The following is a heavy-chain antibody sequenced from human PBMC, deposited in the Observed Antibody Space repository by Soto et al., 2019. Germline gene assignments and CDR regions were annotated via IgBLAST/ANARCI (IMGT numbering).Heavy chain of an antibody. CDR1: GGSITGGHS. V-gene: IGHV4-30-2*06. CDR2: THHDGST. CDR3: VRVSGYGGLSFDF. D-gene: IGHD5-12*01. Sequence: QVQLQESGSGLVKPLQTLSLTCAVSGGSITGGHSWTWIRQSPGMGLEWLGFTHHDGSTHYNPSLESRVTISVDRPKNQFSLKLNSVTAADTAVYFCVRVSGYGGLSFDFWGQGTLVTVSS. J-gene: IGHJ4*02.